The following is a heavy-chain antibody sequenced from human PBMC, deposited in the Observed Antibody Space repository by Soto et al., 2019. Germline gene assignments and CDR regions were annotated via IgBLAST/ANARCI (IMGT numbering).Heavy chain of an antibody. J-gene: IGHJ6*02. V-gene: IGHV4-59*01. CDR3: ARGWSGWSYYYYGMDV. Sequence: SETLSLTCTVSGGSINSYYWSWIRQPPGKGLEWIGYIYYSGSTNYNPSLKSRVTISVDTSKNQFSLKLSSVTAADTAVYYCARGWSGWSYYYYGMDVWGQGTTVTVSS. CDR1: GGSINSYY. CDR2: IYYSGST. D-gene: IGHD2-15*01.